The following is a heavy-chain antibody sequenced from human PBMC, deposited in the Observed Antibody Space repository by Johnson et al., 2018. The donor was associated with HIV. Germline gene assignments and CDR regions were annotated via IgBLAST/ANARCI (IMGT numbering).Heavy chain of an antibody. CDR3: ARQQPSSVKGAFDI. D-gene: IGHD6-13*01. CDR1: GFTFSSYA. Sequence: QVQVVESGGGVARPGESLRLSCVASGFTFSSYAMHWVRQAPGKGLEWVAVISYDGSNKYYADSVKGRFTISRDNSKNTLYLQMNSLRAEDTAVYYCARQQPSSVKGAFDIWGQGTMVTVSS. CDR2: ISYDGSNK. V-gene: IGHV3-30-3*01. J-gene: IGHJ3*02.